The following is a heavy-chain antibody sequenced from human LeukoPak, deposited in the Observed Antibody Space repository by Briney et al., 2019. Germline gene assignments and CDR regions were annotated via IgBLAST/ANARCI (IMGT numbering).Heavy chain of an antibody. CDR1: GGSFSGYY. D-gene: IGHD3-3*01. CDR3: ARGGGYYSYDFGY. J-gene: IGHJ4*02. CDR2: INHSGST. V-gene: IGHV4-34*01. Sequence: SETLSLTCAVYGGSFSGYYWSWIRQPPGKGLEWIGEINHSGSTNYNPSPKSRVTISVDTSKNQFPLKLSSVAAADTAVYSCARGGGYYSYDFGYWGQGTLVTVSS.